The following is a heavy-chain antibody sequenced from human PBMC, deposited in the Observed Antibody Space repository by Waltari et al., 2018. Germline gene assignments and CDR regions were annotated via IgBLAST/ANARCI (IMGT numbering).Heavy chain of an antibody. CDR1: GFTLSSYW. J-gene: IGHJ4*02. CDR2: INPDGSTI. D-gene: IGHD3-10*01. Sequence: EVQLVESGGGLVQPGGSLRLSCAASGFTLSSYWMHGVRQVPGKGLVWVSRINPDGSTINYADAVRGRFTISRDSAKNTLYLQMNSLRAEDTAVYYCTKDTFGEYDSWGQGTLVTVSS. V-gene: IGHV3-74*01. CDR3: TKDTFGEYDS.